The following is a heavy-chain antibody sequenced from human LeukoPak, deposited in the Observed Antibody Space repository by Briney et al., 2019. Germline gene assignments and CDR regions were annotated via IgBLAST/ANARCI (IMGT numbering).Heavy chain of an antibody. CDR2: INHDGSSI. CDR3: ARAPYTTGRGYYFDS. V-gene: IGHV3-74*01. Sequence: GGSLRLSCAASGFTFSYYWIHWVRQAPGKGLVWVSRINHDGSSIIYADSVKGRFTISRDNAKNTLYLQMNSLRDDDTAVYYCARAPYTTGRGYYFDSWGQGTLVTVSS. CDR1: GFTFSYYW. J-gene: IGHJ4*02. D-gene: IGHD2/OR15-2a*01.